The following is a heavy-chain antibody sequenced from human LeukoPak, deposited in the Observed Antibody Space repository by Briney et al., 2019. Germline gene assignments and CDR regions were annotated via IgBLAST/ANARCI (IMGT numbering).Heavy chain of an antibody. Sequence: PSETLSLTCTVSGGSITSGDYYWSWIRQPPGKGPEWIGYIYYSGSTYYNPSLKSRVTISVDTSKNQFSLKLSSVTAADTAVYYCARGGPTTDDAFDIWGQGTMVTVSS. J-gene: IGHJ3*02. V-gene: IGHV4-30-4*01. D-gene: IGHD4-11*01. CDR1: GGSITSGDYY. CDR2: IYYSGST. CDR3: ARGGPTTDDAFDI.